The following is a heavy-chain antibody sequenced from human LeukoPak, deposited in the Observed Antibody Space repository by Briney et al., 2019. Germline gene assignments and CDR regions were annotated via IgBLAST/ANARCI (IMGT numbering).Heavy chain of an antibody. D-gene: IGHD3-3*01. V-gene: IGHV3-7*03. CDR3: AKGPGYYDFWSGLPYYFDY. J-gene: IGHJ4*02. Sequence: GGSLRLSCAASGFTFSSYWMSWVRQAPGKGLEWVANIKQDGSEKYYVDSVKGRFTISRDNAKNSLYLQMNSLRAEDTALYYCAKGPGYYDFWSGLPYYFDYWGQGTLVTVSS. CDR1: GFTFSSYW. CDR2: IKQDGSEK.